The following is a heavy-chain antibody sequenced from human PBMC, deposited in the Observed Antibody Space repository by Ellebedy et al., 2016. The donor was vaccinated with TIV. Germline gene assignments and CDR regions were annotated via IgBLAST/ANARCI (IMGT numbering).Heavy chain of an antibody. D-gene: IGHD2-2*01. CDR2: IPYDESDK. J-gene: IGHJ6*02. CDR1: GFTFSSYG. Sequence: GGSLRLSXAASGFTFSSYGMHWVRQAPGKGLEWVAVIPYDESDKYYADSVKGRFTISRDNSKNTLYLQMNSLRAEGTAVYYCAKARAAAYYYYYGMDVWGQGTTVTVSS. V-gene: IGHV3-30*18. CDR3: AKARAAAYYYYYGMDV.